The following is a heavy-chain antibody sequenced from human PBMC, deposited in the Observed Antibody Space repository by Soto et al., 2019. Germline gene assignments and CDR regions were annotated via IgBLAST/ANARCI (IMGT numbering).Heavy chain of an antibody. J-gene: IGHJ2*01. CDR1: GFTFRSYA. CDR3: AKEPVGPDWYFDL. Sequence: DVQLLESGGGLVQPGGSLRLSCAASGFTFRSYAMSWVRQAPGKGLEWVSGISGSGISTHYADSVKGRFTVSRDNSKKTQYLQMNRLRAEDTAVYNCAKEPVGPDWYFDLWGRGTLVTVSS. CDR2: ISGSGIST. V-gene: IGHV3-23*01.